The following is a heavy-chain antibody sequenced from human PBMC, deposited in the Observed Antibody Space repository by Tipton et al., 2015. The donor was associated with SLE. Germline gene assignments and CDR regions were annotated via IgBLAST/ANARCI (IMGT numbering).Heavy chain of an antibody. J-gene: IGHJ6*02. D-gene: IGHD3-9*01. V-gene: IGHV4-59*01. Sequence: TLSLTCTVSGGSISSYYWNWIRQPPGKGLEWIGHIHHSGSTTYIPSLQSRVTISRDPSKNQFSLNLTSVTAADTAVYYCAILSTYYNILGDWGMDVWGRGTTVSVA. CDR1: GGSISSYY. CDR3: AILSTYYNILGDWGMDV. CDR2: IHHSGST.